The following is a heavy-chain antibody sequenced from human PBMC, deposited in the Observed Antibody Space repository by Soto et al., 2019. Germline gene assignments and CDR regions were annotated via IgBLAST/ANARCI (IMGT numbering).Heavy chain of an antibody. J-gene: IGHJ5*02. CDR1: GGSISSYY. V-gene: IGHV4-59*01. D-gene: IGHD3-3*01. CDR3: ARDFTPPHYDFSAVGWFDP. CDR2: IYYSGST. Sequence: SETLSLTCTVSGGSISSYYWSWIRQPPGKGLEWIGYIYYSGSTNYNPSLKSRVTISVDTSKNQFSLKLSSVTAADTAVYYCARDFTPPHYDFSAVGWFDPWGQGTLVTVSS.